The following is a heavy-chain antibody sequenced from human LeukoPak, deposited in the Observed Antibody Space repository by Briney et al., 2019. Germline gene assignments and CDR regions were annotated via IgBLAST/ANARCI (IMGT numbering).Heavy chain of an antibody. CDR1: GYTFTGYY. D-gene: IGHD3-9*01. V-gene: IGHV1-2*02. Sequence: ASVKVSCKASGYTFTGYYMHWVRQAPGQGLEWMGWINPNSGGTNYAQKFQGRVTMTRDTSISTAYMELSRLRSDDTAVYYCAGGVNRGYYYYGMDVWGQGTTVTVSS. CDR2: INPNSGGT. CDR3: AGGVNRGYYYYGMDV. J-gene: IGHJ6*02.